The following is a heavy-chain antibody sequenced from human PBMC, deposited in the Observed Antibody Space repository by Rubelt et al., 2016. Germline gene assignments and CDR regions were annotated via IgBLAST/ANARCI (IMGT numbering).Heavy chain of an antibody. CDR3: ARDPLPVRGVIMTPTH. CDR1: GYTFTSYG. CDR2: ISAYNGNT. Sequence: QVQLVQSGAEVKKPGASVKVSCKASGYTFTSYGISWVRQAPGQGLEWMGWISAYNGNTNYAQKLQGRVTITTATSTSTAYMELRSLRSDDTAVYYCARDPLPVRGVIMTPTHWGQGTLVTVSS. D-gene: IGHD3-10*01. V-gene: IGHV1-18*01. J-gene: IGHJ4*02.